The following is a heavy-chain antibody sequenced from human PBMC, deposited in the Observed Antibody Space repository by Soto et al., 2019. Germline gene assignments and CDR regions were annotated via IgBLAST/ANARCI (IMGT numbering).Heavy chain of an antibody. Sequence: GGSLRLSCAASGFTVSSNYMSWVRQAPGKGLEWVSVIYSGGSTYYADSVKGRFTISRDNSKNTLYLQMNSLRAEDTAVYYCARDQITMVWGGSPSGYYYYGMDVWGQGTTVTVSS. CDR1: GFTVSSNY. D-gene: IGHD3-10*01. CDR2: IYSGGST. J-gene: IGHJ6*02. V-gene: IGHV3-53*01. CDR3: ARDQITMVWGGSPSGYYYYGMDV.